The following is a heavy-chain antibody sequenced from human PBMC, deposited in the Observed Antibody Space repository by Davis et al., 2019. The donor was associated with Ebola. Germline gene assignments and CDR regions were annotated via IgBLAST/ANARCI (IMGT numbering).Heavy chain of an antibody. J-gene: IGHJ2*01. Sequence: PGGSLRLSCAVSGGSISSGGYSWSWVRQPPGKGLEWIGEINHSGSTNYNPSLKSRVTISVDTSKNQFSLKLSSVTAADTAVYYCARFRGYFDLWGRGTLVTVSS. CDR2: INHSGST. CDR1: GGSISSGGYS. CDR3: ARFRGYFDL. V-gene: IGHV4-34*01.